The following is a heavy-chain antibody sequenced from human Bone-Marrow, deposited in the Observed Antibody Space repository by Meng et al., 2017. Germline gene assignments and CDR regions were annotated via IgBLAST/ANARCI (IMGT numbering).Heavy chain of an antibody. V-gene: IGHV1-18*01. J-gene: IGHJ5*02. D-gene: IGHD2-2*01. CDR1: GYIFTSYG. Sequence: SVKVSRQASGYIFTSYGISWVRQAPGQGHEWVGWISAYNGNTNYAQKLQGRVTMTTDTSTSTAYMELRSLRSDDTAVYYCAGVLGYCSSTSCHNWFDHWGQGTLVTVSS. CDR3: AGVLGYCSSTSCHNWFDH. CDR2: ISAYNGNT.